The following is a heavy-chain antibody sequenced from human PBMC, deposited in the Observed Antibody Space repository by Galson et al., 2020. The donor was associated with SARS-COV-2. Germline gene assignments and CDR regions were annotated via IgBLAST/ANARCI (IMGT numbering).Heavy chain of an antibody. Sequence: GGSLRLSCVVSGFTFKDYWMSWVRQAPGKGPEWVANIRGDGSETNYVDSVKGRFSISRDNDVDSLYLQMDSLRVEDTATYYCTREGWQGGYWGQGARVTVSS. CDR3: TREGWQGGY. V-gene: IGHV3-7*01. CDR1: GFTFKDYW. D-gene: IGHD6-19*01. CDR2: IRGDGSET. J-gene: IGHJ4*02.